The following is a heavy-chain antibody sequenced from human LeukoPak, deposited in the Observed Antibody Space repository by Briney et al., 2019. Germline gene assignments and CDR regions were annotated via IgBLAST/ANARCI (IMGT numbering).Heavy chain of an antibody. CDR2: IYPGDSDT. V-gene: IGHV5-51*01. Sequence: GESLKISCKGSGYSFTSYWIGWVRQMPGKGLEWMGIIYPGDSDTRYSPSFQGQVTISADKSISTAYLQWSSLKASDTAMYYCARPAHCSSTSCYGWAAFDIWGQGTVVTVSS. J-gene: IGHJ3*02. D-gene: IGHD2-2*01. CDR1: GYSFTSYW. CDR3: ARPAHCSSTSCYGWAAFDI.